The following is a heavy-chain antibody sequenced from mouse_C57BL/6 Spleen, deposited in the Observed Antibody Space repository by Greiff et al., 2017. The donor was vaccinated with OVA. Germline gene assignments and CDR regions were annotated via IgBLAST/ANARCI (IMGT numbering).Heavy chain of an antibody. D-gene: IGHD2-4*01. CDR3: ARWGGYDYDGGAWFAY. Sequence: VQVVESGAELMKPGASVKLSCKATGYTFTGYWIEWVKQRPGHGLEWIGEILPGSGSTNYNEKFKGKATFTADTSSNTAYMQLSSLTTEDSAIYYCARWGGYDYDGGAWFAYWGQGTLVTVSA. J-gene: IGHJ3*01. V-gene: IGHV1-9*01. CDR1: GYTFTGYW. CDR2: ILPGSGST.